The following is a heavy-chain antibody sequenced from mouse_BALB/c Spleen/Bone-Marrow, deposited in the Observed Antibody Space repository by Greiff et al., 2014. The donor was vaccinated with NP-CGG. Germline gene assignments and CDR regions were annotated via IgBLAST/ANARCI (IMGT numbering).Heavy chain of an antibody. CDR3: ARSGDGYGRDAIDY. Sequence: QVQLQQPGAELARPGASVKLSCKASGYTFTDYYINWVKQRTGQGLEWIGEIYPGSGNTYYNEKFKGKATLTADKSSSTAYMQLSSLSSDDSADYCCARSGDGYGRDAIDYWGQGTLVTVSA. CDR1: GYTFTDYY. CDR2: IYPGSGNT. D-gene: IGHD2-3*01. J-gene: IGHJ4*01. V-gene: IGHV1-77*01.